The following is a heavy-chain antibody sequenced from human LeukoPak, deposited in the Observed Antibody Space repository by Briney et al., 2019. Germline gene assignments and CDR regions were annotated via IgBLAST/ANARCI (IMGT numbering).Heavy chain of an antibody. Sequence: TSETLSLTCTVSGGSISSYYWSWIRQPPGKGLEWIGYIYYSGSTNYNPSLKSRVTISVDTSKNQFSLELSSVTAADTAVYYCARGPLPYGSGGFDYWGQGTLVTVSS. D-gene: IGHD3-10*01. V-gene: IGHV4-59*08. CDR3: ARGPLPYGSGGFDY. J-gene: IGHJ4*02. CDR1: GGSISSYY. CDR2: IYYSGST.